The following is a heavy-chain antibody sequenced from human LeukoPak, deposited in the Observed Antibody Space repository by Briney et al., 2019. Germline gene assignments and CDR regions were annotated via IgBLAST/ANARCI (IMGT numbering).Heavy chain of an antibody. CDR2: IYYSGST. D-gene: IGHD2-2*02. CDR1: GGSISSYY. V-gene: IGHV4-59*01. CDR3: ARAQDCSSTSCYTAHWFDP. Sequence: SETLSLTCTVSGGSISSYYWSWIRQPPGKGLEWIGYIYYSGSTNYNPSLKSRVTISVDTSKNQFSLKLSSVTAADTAVYYCARAQDCSSTSCYTAHWFDPWAREPWSPPPQ. J-gene: IGHJ5*02.